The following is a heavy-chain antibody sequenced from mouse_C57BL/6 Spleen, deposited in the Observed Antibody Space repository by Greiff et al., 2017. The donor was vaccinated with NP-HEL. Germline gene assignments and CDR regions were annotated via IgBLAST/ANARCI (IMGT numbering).Heavy chain of an antibody. J-gene: IGHJ3*01. Sequence: QVQLQQSGAELVKPGASVKISCKASGYAFSSYWMNWVKQRPGKGLEWIGQIYPGDGDTNYNGKFKGKATLTVDTSSSTAYMQLSSLTSEDSAVYYCARGDYYGNAWFAYWGQGTLVTVSA. CDR1: GYAFSSYW. CDR3: ARGDYYGNAWFAY. V-gene: IGHV1-80*01. D-gene: IGHD2-1*01. CDR2: IYPGDGDT.